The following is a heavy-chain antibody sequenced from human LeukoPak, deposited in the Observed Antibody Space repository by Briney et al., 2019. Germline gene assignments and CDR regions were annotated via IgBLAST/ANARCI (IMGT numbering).Heavy chain of an antibody. D-gene: IGHD3-3*01. V-gene: IGHV3-30-3*01. CDR1: GFTFSSYA. CDR2: ISYDGSNK. Sequence: GRSLRLSCAASGFTFSSYAMHWVRQAPGKGLEWVAVISYDGSNKYYADSVKGRFTISRDNSKNTLYLQMNSLRAEDTAVYYCARNFGVVHGALLWGQGTLVTVSS. J-gene: IGHJ4*02. CDR3: ARNFGVVHGALL.